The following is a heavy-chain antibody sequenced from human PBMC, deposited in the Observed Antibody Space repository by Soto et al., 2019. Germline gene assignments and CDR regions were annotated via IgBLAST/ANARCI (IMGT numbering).Heavy chain of an antibody. CDR1: GGTFSSYA. V-gene: IGHV1-69*01. Sequence: QVQLVQSGAEVKKPGSSVKVSCKASGGTFSSYAISWVRQAPGQGLEWMGGIIPISDTTNYAQKFQGRVTITAVEPTSTAYMELSSLRSEDTAVYYCARSQGSSTSLEVYYYYYYGMDVWGQGTTVTVSS. CDR2: IIPISDTT. J-gene: IGHJ6*02. CDR3: ARSQGSSTSLEVYYYYYYGMDV. D-gene: IGHD2-2*01.